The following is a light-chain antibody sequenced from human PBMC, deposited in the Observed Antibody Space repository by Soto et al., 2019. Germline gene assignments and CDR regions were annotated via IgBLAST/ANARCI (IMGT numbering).Light chain of an antibody. J-gene: IGKJ1*01. CDR1: QSISSW. CDR2: KAS. V-gene: IGKV1-5*03. Sequence: DIQMTESPAXXSXXVXDXVTITCRASQSISSWLAWYQQKPGKAPKLLIYKASSLESGVPSRFSGSGSGTEFTVTISSLQPEDFATYYCQQFNSYPWTFGQGTKVDIK. CDR3: QQFNSYPWT.